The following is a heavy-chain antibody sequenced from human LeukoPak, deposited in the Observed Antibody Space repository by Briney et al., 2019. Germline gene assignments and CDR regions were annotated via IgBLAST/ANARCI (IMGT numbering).Heavy chain of an antibody. D-gene: IGHD3-22*01. J-gene: IGHJ4*02. CDR1: GYSSSIDYY. CDR3: GGLSSGYYSTDY. V-gene: IGHV4-38-2*02. Sequence: KPSETLSLTCTVSGYSSSIDYYWGWIRQSPGKGLEWIGSIHRSGSTYYNPSPKRRVTISGDTSKSQFSLRLTSVTAADRAVYSCGGLSSGYYSTDYWGQGTLVTVPS. CDR2: IHRSGST.